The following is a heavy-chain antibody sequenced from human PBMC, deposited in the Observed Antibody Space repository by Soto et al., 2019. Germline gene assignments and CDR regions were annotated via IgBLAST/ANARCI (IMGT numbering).Heavy chain of an antibody. CDR2: ISSSSSYI. CDR1: GFTFSSYS. J-gene: IGHJ6*02. CDR3: ARDTIGRSSYYYYGMDL. Sequence: GGSLRLSCAASGFTFSSYSMNWVRQAPGKGLEWVSSISSSSSYIYYADSVKGRFTISRDNAKNSLYLQMNSLRAEGTAVYYCARDTIGRSSYYYYGMDLWGQATTVTVSS. V-gene: IGHV3-21*01. D-gene: IGHD1-26*01.